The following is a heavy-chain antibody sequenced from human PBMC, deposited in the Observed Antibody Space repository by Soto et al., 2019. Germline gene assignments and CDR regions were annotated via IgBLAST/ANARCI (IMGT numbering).Heavy chain of an antibody. V-gene: IGHV4-39*01. Sequence: QLQLQESGPGLVKPSETLSLTCTVSGGSISSATYYWGWVSQPPGKGLEWIGSIYYSGSTYYNPSLKSRVTISVDTSKNQFSLKLSSVTAADTAVYYCARYTATKDYFDYWGQGTLVTVSS. CDR1: GGSISSATYY. J-gene: IGHJ4*02. CDR3: ARYTATKDYFDY. D-gene: IGHD4-17*01. CDR2: IYYSGST.